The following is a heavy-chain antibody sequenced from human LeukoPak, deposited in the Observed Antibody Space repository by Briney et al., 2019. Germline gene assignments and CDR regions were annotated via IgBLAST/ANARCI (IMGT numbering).Heavy chain of an antibody. D-gene: IGHD3-22*01. CDR2: IGASGGGT. CDR3: AKRGVVIRVILVGFHKEAYYFDS. V-gene: IGHV3-23*01. J-gene: IGHJ4*02. CDR1: GITLSNYG. Sequence: GGSLRLSCTVSGITLSNYGMSWVRQAPGKGLEWVAGIGASGGGTNYADSVKGRFTISRDNPKNTLYLQMNSLRAEDTAVYFCAKRGVVIRVILVGFHKEAYYFDSWGQGALVTVSS.